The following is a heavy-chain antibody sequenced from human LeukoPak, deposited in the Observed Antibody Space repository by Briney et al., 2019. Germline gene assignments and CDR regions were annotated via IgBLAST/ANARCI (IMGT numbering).Heavy chain of an antibody. CDR1: GFTFSSYA. CDR2: ISGSGGST. D-gene: IGHD3-10*02. CDR3: AKDHQAQGSTMWVY. V-gene: IGHV3-23*01. Sequence: GGSLRLSCAASGFTFSSYAMSWVRQAPGKGLEWVSAISGSGGSTYYADSVKGRFTISRDNSKNTLYLQMNSLRAEDTAVYYCAKDHQAQGSTMWVYWGQGTLVTVSS. J-gene: IGHJ4*02.